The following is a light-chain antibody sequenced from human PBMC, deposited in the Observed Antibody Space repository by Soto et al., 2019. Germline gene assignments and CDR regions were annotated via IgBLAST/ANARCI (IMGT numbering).Light chain of an antibody. CDR2: GAS. CDR1: QSVTSS. Sequence: EIVLTQDPGTQSLSPGEGVTLSCRASQSVTSSYIAWYQQKSGQAPRLLLYGASTRATGIPARFSGSGSGTEFTLTISSLQSEDFAVYYCQQYHNWPAFGQGTKVDNK. CDR3: QQYHNWPA. J-gene: IGKJ1*01. V-gene: IGKV3-15*01.